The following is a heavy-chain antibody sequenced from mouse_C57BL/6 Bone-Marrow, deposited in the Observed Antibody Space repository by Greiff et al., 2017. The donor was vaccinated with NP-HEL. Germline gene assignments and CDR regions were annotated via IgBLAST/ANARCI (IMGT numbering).Heavy chain of an antibody. J-gene: IGHJ2*01. CDR3: ARPDYYGSGDY. V-gene: IGHV1-64*01. CDR2: IHPNSGST. Sequence: VQLQQPGAELVKPGASVKSSCKASGYTFTSYWMHWVKQRPGQGLEWIGMIHPNSGSTNYNEKFKGKATLTVDKSSSTAYMQLSSLTSEDSAVYYCARPDYYGSGDYWGQGTTLTVSS. CDR1: GYTFTSYW. D-gene: IGHD1-1*01.